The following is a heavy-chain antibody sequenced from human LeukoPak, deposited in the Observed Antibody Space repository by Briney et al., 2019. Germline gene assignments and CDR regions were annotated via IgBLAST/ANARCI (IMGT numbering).Heavy chain of an antibody. J-gene: IGHJ4*02. Sequence: GGSLRLSCAASGFTFSSYAMSWVRQAPGKGLEWVSAISGSGGSTYYADSVKGRFTISRDNSKNTLYLQMNSLRAEDTAVYYCAKDRIDPGRITMVRGVINRPDYFDYWGQGTLVTVSS. CDR3: AKDRIDPGRITMVRGVINRPDYFDY. CDR2: ISGSGGST. D-gene: IGHD3-10*01. CDR1: GFTFSSYA. V-gene: IGHV3-23*01.